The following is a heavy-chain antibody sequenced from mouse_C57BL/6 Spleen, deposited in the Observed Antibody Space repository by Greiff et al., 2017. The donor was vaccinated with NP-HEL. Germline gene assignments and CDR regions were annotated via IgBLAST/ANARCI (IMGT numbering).Heavy chain of an antibody. CDR1: GYTFTSYW. D-gene: IGHD2-5*01. J-gene: IGHJ4*01. V-gene: IGHV1-61*01. CDR2: IYPSDSET. CDR3: ARISTYYSNYGAMDY. Sequence: VQLQQPGAELVRPGSSVKLSCKASGYTFTSYWMDWVKQRPGQGLEWIGNIYPSDSETHYNQKFKDKATLTVDKSSSTAYMQLSSLTSEDSAVYYCARISTYYSNYGAMDYWGQGTSVTVSS.